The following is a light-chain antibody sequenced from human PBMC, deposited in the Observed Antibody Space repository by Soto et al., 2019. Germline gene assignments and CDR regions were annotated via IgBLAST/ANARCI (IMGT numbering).Light chain of an antibody. CDR1: SSNIGAGYD. J-gene: IGLJ3*02. Sequence: QSVLTQPPSVSGAPGQRVTISCTGSSSNIGAGYDVHWYQQLPGTAPKLLIYDNSNRPSGVSDRFPGSKSGTSASLAITGLQAEDEADYYCQSYDSSLSGWVFGGGTQLTVL. CDR3: QSYDSSLSGWV. V-gene: IGLV1-40*01. CDR2: DNS.